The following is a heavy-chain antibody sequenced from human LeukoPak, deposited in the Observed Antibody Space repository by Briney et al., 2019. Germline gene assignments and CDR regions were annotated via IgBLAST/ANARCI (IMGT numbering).Heavy chain of an antibody. CDR2: IYYSGST. Sequence: SETLSLTCTVSGGSISSCYWSWIRQPPGKGLEWIGYIYYSGSTNYNPSLKSRVTISVDTSKNQFSLKLSSVTAADTAVYYCARDNPNYYDSSGYDSPYYFDYWGQGTLVTVSS. CDR1: GGSISSCY. D-gene: IGHD3-22*01. V-gene: IGHV4-59*01. J-gene: IGHJ4*02. CDR3: ARDNPNYYDSSGYDSPYYFDY.